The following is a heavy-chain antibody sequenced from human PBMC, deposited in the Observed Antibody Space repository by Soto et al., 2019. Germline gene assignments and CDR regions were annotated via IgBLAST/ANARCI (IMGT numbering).Heavy chain of an antibody. J-gene: IGHJ4*02. CDR1: GFIFSNNV. Sequence: GGSLRLSCVGSGFIFSNNVMHWVRQTPGKGLEWVAFMSYDGSDTFYADSVKGRFTISRDNSKNTLFLHMSNLRAEDTAMYYCTIVRVADSALDHWGQGTLVTVS. D-gene: IGHD3-10*02. V-gene: IGHV3-30*02. CDR2: MSYDGSDT. CDR3: TIVRVADSALDH.